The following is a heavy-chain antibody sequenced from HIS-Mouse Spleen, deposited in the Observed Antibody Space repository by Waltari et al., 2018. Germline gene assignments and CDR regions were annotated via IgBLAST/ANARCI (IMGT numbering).Heavy chain of an antibody. CDR2: ISYDGSNK. CDR3: AKAMAAARGFDY. D-gene: IGHD6-13*01. Sequence: QVQLVESGGGVVQPGRSLRLSCAASGFTFSSYGMHWVRQAPGKGVEGGVVISYDGSNKYYADSVKGRFTISRDNSKNTLYLQMNSLRAEDTAVYYCAKAMAAARGFDYWGQGTLVTVSS. CDR1: GFTFSSYG. J-gene: IGHJ4*02. V-gene: IGHV3-30*18.